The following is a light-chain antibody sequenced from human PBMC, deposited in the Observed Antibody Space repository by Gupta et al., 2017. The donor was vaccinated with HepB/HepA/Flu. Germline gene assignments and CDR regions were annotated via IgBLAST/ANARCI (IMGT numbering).Light chain of an antibody. V-gene: IGKV2-28*01. CDR2: LGS. Sequence: DIVMWQSPLSLPVTPGESACISCRSSQSLLHSNGNNYLDWFVQKPGQSPQLLIYLGSNRASGVPDRFSGSGSGTDFTLKINRVEAEDVGVYYCMENLQAPFTFGPGTKVDVK. CDR1: QSLLHSNGNNY. J-gene: IGKJ3*01. CDR3: MENLQAPFT.